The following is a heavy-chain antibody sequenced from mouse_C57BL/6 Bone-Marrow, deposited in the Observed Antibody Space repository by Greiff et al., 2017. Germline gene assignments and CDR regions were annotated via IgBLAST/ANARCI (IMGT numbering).Heavy chain of an antibody. D-gene: IGHD3-2*02. Sequence: QVQLQQSGAELARPGASVKMSCKASGYTFTSYTMHWVKQRPGQGLEWIGYINPSSGYTKYNQKFKDKATLTADTSSSTAYMQLSSLTSEDSAVYYCARGSGYSRSAMDYWGQGTSVTVSS. CDR3: ARGSGYSRSAMDY. CDR1: GYTFTSYT. V-gene: IGHV1-4*01. CDR2: INPSSGYT. J-gene: IGHJ4*01.